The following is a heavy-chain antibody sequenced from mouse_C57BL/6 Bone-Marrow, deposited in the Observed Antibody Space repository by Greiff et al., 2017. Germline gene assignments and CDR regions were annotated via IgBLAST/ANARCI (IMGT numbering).Heavy chain of an antibody. Sequence: QVQLQQPGAELVKPGASVKMSCKASGYTFTSYWITWVKQRPGQGLEWIGDIYPGSGSTNYNEKFKSKATLTVDTSSSTAYMQLSSLTSEDSAVYYFARPYYYGSRGGYYYAMDYWGQGTSVTVSS. CDR1: GYTFTSYW. CDR3: ARPYYYGSRGGYYYAMDY. J-gene: IGHJ4*01. V-gene: IGHV1-55*01. D-gene: IGHD1-1*01. CDR2: IYPGSGST.